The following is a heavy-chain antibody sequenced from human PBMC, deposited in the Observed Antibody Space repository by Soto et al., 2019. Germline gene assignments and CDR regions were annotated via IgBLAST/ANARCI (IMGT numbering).Heavy chain of an antibody. D-gene: IGHD5-12*01. CDR1: GGLFSSYP. CDR3: ARGRGYSLIPVVDDAVDV. CDR2: IIPVFQTA. J-gene: IGHJ3*01. V-gene: IGHV1-69*01. Sequence: QEQLVQSGAEVKKPGSSVKVSCKASGGLFSSYPISWVRQVPGQGLEWMGGIIPVFQTAYYTQRFQGRVTITADESTNTAYMELRSLRSDDTAVYYCARGRGYSLIPVVDDAVDVWGQGTLVTVSS.